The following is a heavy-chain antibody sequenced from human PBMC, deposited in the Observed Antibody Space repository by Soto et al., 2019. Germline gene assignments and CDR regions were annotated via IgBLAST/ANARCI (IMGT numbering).Heavy chain of an antibody. Sequence: GGSLRLSCAGSGFTFSRYAMNWVRQAPGKGLEWVSIISSRGDRTSYAESVKGRFTISRDDSKNTLFLHMNSLGAEDTAVYYCAKDASRGWYYYYYGMDVWGQGTTVTVSS. J-gene: IGHJ6*02. D-gene: IGHD6-19*01. CDR1: GFTFSRYA. CDR3: AKDASRGWYYYYYGMDV. CDR2: ISSRGDRT. V-gene: IGHV3-23*01.